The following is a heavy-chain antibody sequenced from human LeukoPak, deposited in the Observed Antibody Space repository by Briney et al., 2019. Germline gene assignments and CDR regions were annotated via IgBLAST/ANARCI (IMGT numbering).Heavy chain of an antibody. CDR3: ARDFFCSGGTCSDCLDP. Sequence: ASVRVSCKASGYSFTSYGISWVRQAPGQGLEWMGWISTSRGNTNYAQNLQGRVTLSTDTSTTTVYMELRGLTSDDTAVYYCARDFFCSGGTCSDCLDPWGQGTLVTVSS. D-gene: IGHD2-15*01. CDR2: ISTSRGNT. V-gene: IGHV1-18*01. CDR1: GYSFTSYG. J-gene: IGHJ5*02.